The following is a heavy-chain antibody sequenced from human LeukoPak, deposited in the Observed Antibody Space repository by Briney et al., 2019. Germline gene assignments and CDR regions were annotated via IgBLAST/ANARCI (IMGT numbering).Heavy chain of an antibody. CDR1: GFTFDDYA. Sequence: GGSLRLSXAASGFTFDDYAMHWVRQAPGKGLEWVSGISWNSGSICYADSVKGRFTISRDNAKNSLYLQMNSLRAEDTAVYYCARVEDSSGYYRPFDYWGQGTLVTVSS. CDR2: ISWNSGSI. J-gene: IGHJ4*02. V-gene: IGHV3-9*01. D-gene: IGHD3-22*01. CDR3: ARVEDSSGYYRPFDY.